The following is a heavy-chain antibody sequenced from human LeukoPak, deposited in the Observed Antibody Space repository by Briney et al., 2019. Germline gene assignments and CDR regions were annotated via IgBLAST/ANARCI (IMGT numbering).Heavy chain of an antibody. CDR2: IYTSGST. D-gene: IGHD1-26*01. CDR1: GGSISSYY. Sequence: KASETLSLTCTVSGGSISSYYWSWIRLPAGKGLEWIGRIYTSGSTNYNASLKSRVSMSVDTSKNQFSLKLSSVTAADTAVFYCARENSGSYREFDYWGQGTLVTVSS. V-gene: IGHV4-4*07. J-gene: IGHJ4*02. CDR3: ARENSGSYREFDY.